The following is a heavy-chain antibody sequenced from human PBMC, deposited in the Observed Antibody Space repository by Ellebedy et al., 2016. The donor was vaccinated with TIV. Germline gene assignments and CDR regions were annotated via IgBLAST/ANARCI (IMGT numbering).Heavy chain of an antibody. CDR1: GYTFTDYA. Sequence: AASVKVSCKASGYTFTDYALNWVRQAPGQGLEWMGWTNTKTGHPSYAQGFTRRFVFSWDTSVSTAFLQISSLKAEDTAIYFCARDGNYLHYYYQGMDVWGQGTTVTVSS. CDR3: ARDGNYLHYYYQGMDV. J-gene: IGHJ6*02. CDR2: TNTKTGHP. D-gene: IGHD1-7*01. V-gene: IGHV7-4-1*02.